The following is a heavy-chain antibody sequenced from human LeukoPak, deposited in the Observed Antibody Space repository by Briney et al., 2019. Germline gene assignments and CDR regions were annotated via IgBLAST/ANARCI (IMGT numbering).Heavy chain of an antibody. CDR3: ARAGQEWFGELGFDQ. Sequence: EPGGSLRLSCAVPGFTFSYCAMHWVRQATGKGLEWVSAIGTAGDTYYPGSVKGRFTISRENAKNSLYLQMNSLRAGDTAVYYCARAGQEWFGELGFDQWGQGTLVIVSS. V-gene: IGHV3-13*01. CDR1: GFTFSYCA. CDR2: IGTAGDT. J-gene: IGHJ4*02. D-gene: IGHD3-10*01.